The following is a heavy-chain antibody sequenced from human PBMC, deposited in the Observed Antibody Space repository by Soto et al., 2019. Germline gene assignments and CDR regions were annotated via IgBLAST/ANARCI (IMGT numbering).Heavy chain of an antibody. J-gene: IGHJ5*02. Sequence: QVQLVQSGAEVKKPGASVKVSCKASGYTFTSHGITWVRQAPGQGLEWMGWISAYNGNTNYAQKLQGRVTMTTDTSTSTAHRKLRSLRSDDTAVYYCARISGYDGDNWFDPRGQGTLVTVSS. V-gene: IGHV1-18*01. CDR2: ISAYNGNT. CDR3: ARISGYDGDNWFDP. CDR1: GYTFTSHG. D-gene: IGHD5-12*01.